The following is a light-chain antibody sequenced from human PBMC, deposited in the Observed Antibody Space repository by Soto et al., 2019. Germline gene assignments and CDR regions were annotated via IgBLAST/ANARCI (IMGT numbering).Light chain of an antibody. CDR3: CSFAGSKTPYL. V-gene: IGLV2-23*01. Sequence: SALAQPASVSGSPGQSITISCTGTSSDVGNYDLVSWYQQLPGKAPKLLIYEGTNRPSGISDRFSGSKSGNTASLTISGLQAEDEADYYCCSFAGSKTPYLFGSGTKVT. CDR2: EGT. CDR1: SSDVGNYDL. J-gene: IGLJ1*01.